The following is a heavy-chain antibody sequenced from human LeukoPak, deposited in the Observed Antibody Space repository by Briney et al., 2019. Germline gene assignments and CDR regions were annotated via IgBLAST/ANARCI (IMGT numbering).Heavy chain of an antibody. J-gene: IGHJ1*01. CDR1: GGSISNYY. Sequence: SETLSLTCTVSGGSISNYYWSWIRQPPGKGLEWIGYIYSSGTTNYNPSLKSRVTISVDTSKNQFSLKLSSVTAADTAVYYCARHYYDSSGYYTEYLQHWGQGTLVTVSS. D-gene: IGHD3-22*01. CDR3: ARHYYDSSGYYTEYLQH. CDR2: IYSSGTT. V-gene: IGHV4-59*08.